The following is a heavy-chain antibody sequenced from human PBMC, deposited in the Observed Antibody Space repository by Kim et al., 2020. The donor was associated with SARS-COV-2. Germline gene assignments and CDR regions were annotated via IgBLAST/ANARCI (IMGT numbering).Heavy chain of an antibody. V-gene: IGHV3-33*01. D-gene: IGHD3-10*01. J-gene: IGHJ5*02. Sequence: ADSWKGRFTIYRDNSKNTVYVQMNSLGAEDTAVYYGARCLVRGGARFDPWGQGTLVTVSS. CDR3: ARCLVRGGARFDP.